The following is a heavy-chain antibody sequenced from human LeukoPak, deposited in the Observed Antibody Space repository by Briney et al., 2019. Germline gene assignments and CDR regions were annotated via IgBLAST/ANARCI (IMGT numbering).Heavy chain of an antibody. D-gene: IGHD3-10*01. V-gene: IGHV4-61*02. CDR1: GGSISSGSYY. CDR2: IYTSGST. CDR3: ARADYGSGSYRD. Sequence: SETLSLTCTVSGGSISSGSYYWSWIRQPAGKGLEWIGRIYTSGSTSYNPSLKSRVTISVDTSKNQFSLKLNSVTAADTAVYYCARADYGSGSYRDWGQGTLVTVSS. J-gene: IGHJ4*02.